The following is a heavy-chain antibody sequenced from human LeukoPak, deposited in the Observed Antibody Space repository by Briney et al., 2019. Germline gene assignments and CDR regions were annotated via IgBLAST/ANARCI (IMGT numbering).Heavy chain of an antibody. D-gene: IGHD3-3*02. CDR2: IYWDDDM. Sequence: SGPTLVNPTQTLTLTCTFSGFSVSNSGVGVGWIRQPPGKALEWLALIYWDDDMRYSPSLKSRLTITKDTSKNQVVLTMTNMDPVDTATYYCAHSTFHLYYFDYWGQGTLVTVSS. J-gene: IGHJ4*02. CDR3: AHSTFHLYYFDY. CDR1: GFSVSNSGVG. V-gene: IGHV2-5*02.